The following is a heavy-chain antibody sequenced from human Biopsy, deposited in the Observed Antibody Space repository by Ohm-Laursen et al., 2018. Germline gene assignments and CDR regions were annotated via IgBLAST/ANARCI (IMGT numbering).Heavy chain of an antibody. V-gene: IGHV3-30*18. Sequence: SLRLSCAASGFTFSNFGIHWIRQAPGKGLEWVALISGDGNDQFYAESAKGQFTVSRDNSKNTVDLQMNNLKTEDTAVYYCAKDWLQSWYFDHWGQGTLVTVSS. CDR3: AKDWLQSWYFDH. CDR2: ISGDGNDQ. J-gene: IGHJ4*02. D-gene: IGHD5-24*01. CDR1: GFTFSNFG.